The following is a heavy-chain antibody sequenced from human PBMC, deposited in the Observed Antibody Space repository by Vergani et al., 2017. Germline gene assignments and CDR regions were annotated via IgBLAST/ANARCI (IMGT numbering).Heavy chain of an antibody. CDR1: GGPIRSYY. D-gene: IGHD6-13*01. CDR3: ARSIGSSSWYGLDFDY. V-gene: IGHV4-59*01. J-gene: IGHJ4*02. Sequence: QVQLQESGPGLVKPSETLSLTCTVSGGPIRSYYWSWIRQPPGKGLEWIGYIYYSGSTNYNPSLKSRVTISVDTSKNQFSLKLSSVTAADTAVYYCARSIGSSSWYGLDFDYWGQGTLVTVSS. CDR2: IYYSGST.